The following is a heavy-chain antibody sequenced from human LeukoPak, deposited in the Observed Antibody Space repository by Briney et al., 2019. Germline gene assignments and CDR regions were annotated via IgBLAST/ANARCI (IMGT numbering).Heavy chain of an antibody. CDR1: GFTFSNAW. J-gene: IGHJ6*02. CDR2: IKSKTDGGTT. D-gene: IGHD3-10*01. Sequence: GGSLRLSCAASGFTFSNAWMSWVRQTPGKGLEWVGRIKSKTDGGTTDYAAPVKGRFTISRDDSKNTLYLQMNSLKTEDTAVYYCTTAVRITMLRGTALAHYYYYGMDVWGQGTTVTLSS. V-gene: IGHV3-15*01. CDR3: TTAVRITMLRGTALAHYYYYGMDV.